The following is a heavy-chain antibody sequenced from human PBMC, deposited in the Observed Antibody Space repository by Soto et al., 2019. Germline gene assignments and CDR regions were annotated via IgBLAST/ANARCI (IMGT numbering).Heavy chain of an antibody. Sequence: EVQLVESGGGLVKPGGSLRLSCAASGFTFSSYSMNWVRQAPGKGLEWVSSISSSSSYIYYADSVKGRFTISRDNAKNSLYLQMNSLRAEDTAVYYCARWKLCFGVNDAFDIWGQGTMVTVSS. D-gene: IGHD3-10*01. V-gene: IGHV3-21*01. J-gene: IGHJ3*02. CDR1: GFTFSSYS. CDR3: ARWKLCFGVNDAFDI. CDR2: ISSSSSYI.